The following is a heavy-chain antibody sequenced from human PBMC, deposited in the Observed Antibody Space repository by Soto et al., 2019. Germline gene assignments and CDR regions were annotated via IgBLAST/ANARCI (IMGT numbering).Heavy chain of an antibody. D-gene: IGHD2-15*01. CDR3: ARGVVAASYDAFDI. CDR2: IYYSGST. Sequence: SETLSLTCTVSGGSISSYYWSWIRQHPGKGLEWIGYIYYSGSTYYNPSLKSRVTISVDTSKNQFSLKLSSVTAADTAVYYCARGVVAASYDAFDIWGQGTMVAVSS. V-gene: IGHV4-59*06. CDR1: GGSISSYY. J-gene: IGHJ3*02.